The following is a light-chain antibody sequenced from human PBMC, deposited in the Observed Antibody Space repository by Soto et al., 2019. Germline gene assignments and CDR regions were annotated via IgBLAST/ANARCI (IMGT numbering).Light chain of an antibody. V-gene: IGKV3-20*01. CDR2: GAS. CDR1: QSFSSSY. Sequence: EIVLPQSPGTLSLSPGERATLSCRASQSFSSSYLAWYQQKPGQAPRLLIYGASSRATGIPDRFSGGGSGTDFSLTISRLDPEDFAVYYCQQYSRTPITFGQGTRLEIK. CDR3: QQYSRTPIT. J-gene: IGKJ5*01.